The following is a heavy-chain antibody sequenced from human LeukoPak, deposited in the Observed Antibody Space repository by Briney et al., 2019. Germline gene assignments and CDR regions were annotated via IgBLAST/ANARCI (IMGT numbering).Heavy chain of an antibody. D-gene: IGHD6-19*01. CDR2: ISDSGDIT. CDR3: AKDARRTSGWYFFDY. V-gene: IGHV3-23*01. J-gene: IGHJ4*02. CDR1: GFAFSNQA. Sequence: GGSLRLSCAASGFAFSNQAMGWVRQASGKGLEWVSVISDSGDITYYADSVKGRFTISRGNSRNTLFLQMNSLRAEDTAVYYCAKDARRTSGWYFFDYWGQGTLVTVSS.